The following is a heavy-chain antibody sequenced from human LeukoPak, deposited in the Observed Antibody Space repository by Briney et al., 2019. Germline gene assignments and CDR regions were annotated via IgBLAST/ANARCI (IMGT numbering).Heavy chain of an antibody. CDR1: GFTFSSYW. D-gene: IGHD6-13*01. V-gene: IGHV3-74*01. CDR2: INSDGTTT. J-gene: IGHJ4*02. Sequence: GGSLRLSCTASGFTFSSYWMHWVRQAPGKGLVWVSRINSDGTTTSYADSVKGRFTISRDNAKNTLYLQMNSLRAEDTAVYYCASPGKAAAEGGQGTLVTVSS. CDR3: ASPGKAAAE.